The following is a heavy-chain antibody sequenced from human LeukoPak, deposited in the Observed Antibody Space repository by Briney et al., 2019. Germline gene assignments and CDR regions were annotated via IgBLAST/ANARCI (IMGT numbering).Heavy chain of an antibody. V-gene: IGHV3-23*01. Sequence: GGSLRLSCAASGFTFAGYAMSWVRQAPGKGLEWVSTVSGGGGSTYYADSVQGRFTISRDNSKNILYLQINSLRADDTAVYYCAKGQGVVGATTRGYFDYWGQGTLVSVSS. CDR2: VSGGGGST. CDR3: AKGQGVVGATTRGYFDY. D-gene: IGHD1-26*01. CDR1: GFTFAGYA. J-gene: IGHJ4*02.